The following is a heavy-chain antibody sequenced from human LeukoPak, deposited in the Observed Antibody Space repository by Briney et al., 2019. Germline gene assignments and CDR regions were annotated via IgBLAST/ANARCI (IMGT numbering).Heavy chain of an antibody. J-gene: IGHJ6*03. D-gene: IGHD1-26*01. V-gene: IGHV3-7*01. CDR1: GFTFSSYW. CDR3: AREETAGIVGATVSGYYYMDV. Sequence: PGGSLRLSCAASGFTFSSYWMSWVRQAPGKGLEWVANIKQDGSEKYYVDSVKGRFTISRDNAKNSLYLQMNSLRAEDTAVYYCAREETAGIVGATVSGYYYMDVWGKGTTVTVSS. CDR2: IKQDGSEK.